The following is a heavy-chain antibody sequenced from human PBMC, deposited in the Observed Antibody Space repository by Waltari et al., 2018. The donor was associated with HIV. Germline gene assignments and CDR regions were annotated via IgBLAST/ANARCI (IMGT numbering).Heavy chain of an antibody. CDR1: GYNFASFD. V-gene: IGHV1-8*01. J-gene: IGHJ4*01. CDR2: MGINSGNA. D-gene: IGHD3-3*01. Sequence: QAQLVQSGAEVRKPGASVKVSCKASGYNFASFDINWVRRATGQGLEWMGWMGINSGNAGYGQRFKGRLTLTRDTSIDMAYMELNSLTPQDTAVYYCVTSRPGAVFGDFWGHGTPVTVSS. CDR3: VTSRPGAVFGDF.